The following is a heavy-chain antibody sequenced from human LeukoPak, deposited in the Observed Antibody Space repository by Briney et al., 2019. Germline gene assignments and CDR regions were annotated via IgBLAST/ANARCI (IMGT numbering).Heavy chain of an antibody. Sequence: GGSLRLSCAASGFTFSSYSMNWVRQAPGKGLEWVSSISSSSSYIYYADSVKGRFTISRDNAKNSLYLQMNSLRAEDTAVYYCARGADYGGNSGYYYYYYMDVWGKGTTVTVSS. J-gene: IGHJ6*03. CDR1: GFTFSSYS. V-gene: IGHV3-21*01. CDR2: ISSSSSYI. D-gene: IGHD4-23*01. CDR3: ARGADYGGNSGYYYYYYMDV.